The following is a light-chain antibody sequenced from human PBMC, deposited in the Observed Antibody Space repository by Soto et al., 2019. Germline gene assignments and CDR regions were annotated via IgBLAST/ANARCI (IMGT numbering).Light chain of an antibody. V-gene: IGLV2-8*01. J-gene: IGLJ1*01. CDR3: SSYAGTRNV. Sequence: QSVVTQPPCASGSPGQSVAISCTGTSGDVGGYNYVSWYQQHPGKAPKLMIYEVNKRPSGVPDRFSGSKSGNTAPLTVSGLQAEDEADYYCSSYAGTRNVFGTGTKVTAL. CDR2: EVN. CDR1: SGDVGGYNY.